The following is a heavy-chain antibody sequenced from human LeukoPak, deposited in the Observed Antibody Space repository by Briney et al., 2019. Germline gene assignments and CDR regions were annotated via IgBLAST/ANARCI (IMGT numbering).Heavy chain of an antibody. J-gene: IGHJ6*02. CDR1: GGTFSSYA. D-gene: IGHD3-3*01. CDR3: ARDPPRYDFWRGMDV. Sequence: GASVKVSCKASGGTFSSYAISWVRQAPGQGLEWMGIINPSGGSTSYAQKFQGRVTMTRDTSTSTVYMELSSLRSEDTAVYYCARDPPRYDFWRGMDVWGQGTTVTVSS. V-gene: IGHV1-46*01. CDR2: INPSGGST.